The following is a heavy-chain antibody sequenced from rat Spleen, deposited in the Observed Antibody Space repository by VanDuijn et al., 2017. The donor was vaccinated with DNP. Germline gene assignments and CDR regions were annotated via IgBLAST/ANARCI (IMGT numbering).Heavy chain of an antibody. CDR3: VSQLFDY. J-gene: IGHJ2*01. D-gene: IGHD1-10*01. CDR2: IGSGGNT. CDR1: GFSLTSYH. V-gene: IGHV2-30*01. Sequence: QVQLKESGPGLVQPSQTLSLACTVSGFSLTSYHVHWVRQPTGKGLEWLGLIGSGGNTDYNSALKSRLSISRDSSKSQVFLEMNSLQTEDMATYYCVSQLFDYWGQGVMVTVSS.